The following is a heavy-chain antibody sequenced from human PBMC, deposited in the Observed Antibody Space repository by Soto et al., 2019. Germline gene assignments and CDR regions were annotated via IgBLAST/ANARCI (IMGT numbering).Heavy chain of an antibody. CDR1: GGSISSSNW. CDR2: IYHSGST. Sequence: PSETLSLTCAVSGGSISSSNWWSWVRQPPGKGLEWIGEIYHSGSTNYNPSLKSRVTISVDKSKNQFSLKLSSVTAADTAVYYCARYEAGHYYYYGMDVWGQGTTVTVSS. D-gene: IGHD6-19*01. V-gene: IGHV4-4*02. CDR3: ARYEAGHYYYYGMDV. J-gene: IGHJ6*02.